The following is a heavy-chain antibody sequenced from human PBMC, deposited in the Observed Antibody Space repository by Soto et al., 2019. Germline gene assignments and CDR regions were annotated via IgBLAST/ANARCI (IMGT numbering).Heavy chain of an antibody. D-gene: IGHD6-6*01. CDR3: ARGYSRSSNHPVGMDV. J-gene: IGHJ6*02. V-gene: IGHV1-2*04. CDR1: GYTFTGYY. CDR2: INPNSGGT. Sequence: GASVKVSCKASGYTFTGYYMHWVRQAPGQGLEWMGWINPNSGGTNYAQKFQGWVTMTRDTSISTAYMELSRLRPDDTAVYYCARGYSRSSNHPVGMDVWGQGTTVTVSS.